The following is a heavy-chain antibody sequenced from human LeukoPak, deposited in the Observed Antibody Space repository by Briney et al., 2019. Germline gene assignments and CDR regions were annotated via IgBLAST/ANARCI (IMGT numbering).Heavy chain of an antibody. CDR2: INHSGST. D-gene: IGHD1/OR15-1a*01. CDR3: ATGLPQGTVLYSYDMDV. Sequence: SETLSLTCAVYGGSFSGYYWSWIRQPQGKGLEWDGEINHSGSTNYNPSLKSRVTISVDTSKNQCSRKLSSVTAADTAVYYCATGLPQGTVLYSYDMDVWGQGTTVTVSS. V-gene: IGHV4-34*01. CDR1: GGSFSGYY. J-gene: IGHJ6*02.